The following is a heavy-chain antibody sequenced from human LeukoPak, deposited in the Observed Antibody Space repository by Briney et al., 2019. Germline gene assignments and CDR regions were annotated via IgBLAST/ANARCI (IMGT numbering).Heavy chain of an antibody. V-gene: IGHV3-74*01. CDR2: TNTDGSST. D-gene: IGHD3-22*01. CDR3: VPTDSSGLD. J-gene: IGHJ4*02. Sequence: GGSLRLSCEASGFTFSHYWMHWVRQAPGKGLVWVSRTNTDGSSTTYVDSVKGRFTISRDNAENTMYVQMNSLRAEDTAVYYCVPTDSSGLDWGQGALVTVSS. CDR1: GFTFSHYW.